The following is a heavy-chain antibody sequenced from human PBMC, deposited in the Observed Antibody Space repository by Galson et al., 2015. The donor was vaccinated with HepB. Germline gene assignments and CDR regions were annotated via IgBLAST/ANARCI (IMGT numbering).Heavy chain of an antibody. Sequence: SLRLSCAASGFIFSTYSMNWVRQAPGKGLEWVSYISSSGTTMYYADSVRSRFTISRANAKNSLFLQMNSLRAADTAVYYCAKEAPSFSTSWGLGTLVSASS. J-gene: IGHJ4*02. V-gene: IGHV3-48*01. D-gene: IGHD2-2*01. CDR2: ISSSGTTM. CDR1: GFIFSTYS. CDR3: AKEAPSFSTS.